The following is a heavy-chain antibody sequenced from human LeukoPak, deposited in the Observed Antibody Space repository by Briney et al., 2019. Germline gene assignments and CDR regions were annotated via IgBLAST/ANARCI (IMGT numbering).Heavy chain of an antibody. CDR3: TTTFYDIHFDY. Sequence: GGSLRLSCAASGFSFSRAWMSWVRQAPGKGLEWVGRIKSKTDGGTTDYAAPVKGRFTISRDDSKNTLYLQMNSLKTEDTAVYYCTTTFYDIHFDYWGQGTLVTVSS. V-gene: IGHV3-15*01. J-gene: IGHJ4*02. CDR1: GFSFSRAW. CDR2: IKSKTDGGTT. D-gene: IGHD3-9*01.